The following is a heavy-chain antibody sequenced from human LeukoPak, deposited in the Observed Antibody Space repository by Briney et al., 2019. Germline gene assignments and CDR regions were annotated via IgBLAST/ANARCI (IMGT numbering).Heavy chain of an antibody. CDR3: AKVAGTPFDY. V-gene: IGHV3-30*18. CDR1: GFTFSSNG. J-gene: IGHJ4*02. D-gene: IGHD6-19*01. CDR2: ISYDGSNK. Sequence: PGRSLRLSCAASGFTFSSNGMHWVRQAPGKGLEWVAVISYDGSNKYYADSVKGRFTISRDNSKNTLYLQMNSLRAEDTAVYYCAKVAGTPFDYWGQGTLVTVSS.